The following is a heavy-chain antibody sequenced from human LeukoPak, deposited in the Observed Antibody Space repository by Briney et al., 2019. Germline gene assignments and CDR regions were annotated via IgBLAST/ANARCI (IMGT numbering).Heavy chain of an antibody. CDR1: GGSFSGYY. Sequence: SETLSLTCAVYGGSFSGYYWSWIRQPPGKELEWIGEINHSGSTNYNPSLKSRVTISVDTSKNQFSLKLSSVTAADTAVYYCARGKVFEWYSYGFYFDYWGQGTLVTVSS. D-gene: IGHD5-18*01. J-gene: IGHJ4*02. CDR3: ARGKVFEWYSYGFYFDY. CDR2: INHSGST. V-gene: IGHV4-34*01.